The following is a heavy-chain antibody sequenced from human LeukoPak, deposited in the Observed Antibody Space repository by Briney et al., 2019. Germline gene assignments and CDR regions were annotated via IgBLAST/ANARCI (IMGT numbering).Heavy chain of an antibody. D-gene: IGHD6-13*01. V-gene: IGHV3-66*01. CDR3: ARGSSSGDAFDI. J-gene: IGHJ3*02. CDR2: IYSGGST. CDR1: GFTFSNAW. Sequence: PGGSLRLSCAASGFTFSNAWMSWVRQAPGKGLEWVSVIYSGGSTYYADSVKGRFTISRDNSKNTLYLQMNSLRAEDTAVYYCARGSSSGDAFDIWGQGTMVTVSS.